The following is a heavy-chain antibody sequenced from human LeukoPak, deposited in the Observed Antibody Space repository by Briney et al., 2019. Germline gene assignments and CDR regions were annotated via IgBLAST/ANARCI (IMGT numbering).Heavy chain of an antibody. CDR1: GYSFTGYY. D-gene: IGHD2-8*01. CDR2: INPNSGGT. Sequence: PAASVQFSCKASGYSFTGYYMHWVRQAPGQGLEWMGWINPNSGGTNYAQKFQGRVTMTRDTSISTAYMELSRLRSDDTAVYYCAREGDIVLMSAFDIWGQGTMVTVSS. J-gene: IGHJ3*02. CDR3: AREGDIVLMSAFDI. V-gene: IGHV1-2*02.